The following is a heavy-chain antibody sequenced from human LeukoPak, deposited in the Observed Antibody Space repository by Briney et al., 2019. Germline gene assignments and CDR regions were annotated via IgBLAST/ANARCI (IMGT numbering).Heavy chain of an antibody. CDR3: ARRGGSYYYFDS. D-gene: IGHD1-26*01. J-gene: IGHJ4*02. Sequence: PGESLKISCKGSGYSFTSFWIGWVRQLPGKGLEWMGIIYPDDSDTRYSPSFQGQVTISADKSISTAYLQWSGLKASDTAIYYCARRGGSYYYFDSWGQGTLVTVSS. CDR1: GYSFTSFW. V-gene: IGHV5-51*01. CDR2: IYPDDSDT.